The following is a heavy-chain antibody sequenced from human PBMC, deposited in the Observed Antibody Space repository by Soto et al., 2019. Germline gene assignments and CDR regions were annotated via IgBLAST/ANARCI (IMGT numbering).Heavy chain of an antibody. CDR3: ARAFRPNGLTGSYPYYYYDMDV. Sequence: SETLSLTCTVSGGSISSYYWSWIRQPPGKGLEWIGYIYYSGSTNYNPSLKSRVTISVDTSKNQFSLKLSSVTAADSAVYYCARAFRPNGLTGSYPYYYYDMDVWGQGPTVT. CDR1: GGSISSYY. V-gene: IGHV4-59*01. J-gene: IGHJ6*02. D-gene: IGHD3-9*01. CDR2: IYYSGST.